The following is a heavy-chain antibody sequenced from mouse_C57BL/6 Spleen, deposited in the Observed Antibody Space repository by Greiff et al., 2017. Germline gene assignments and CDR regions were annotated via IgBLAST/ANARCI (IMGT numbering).Heavy chain of an antibody. CDR2: IWSGGST. D-gene: IGHD2-3*01. J-gene: IGHJ2*01. Sequence: VHLVESGPGLVQPSQSLSITCTVSGFSLTSYGVHWVRQSPGKGLEWLGVIWSGGSTDYNAAFISRLSISKDNSKSQVFFKMNSLQAYDTAIYYYARSDDYYPFDYWGQGATLTVSS. V-gene: IGHV2-2*01. CDR1: GFSLTSYG. CDR3: ARSDDYYPFDY.